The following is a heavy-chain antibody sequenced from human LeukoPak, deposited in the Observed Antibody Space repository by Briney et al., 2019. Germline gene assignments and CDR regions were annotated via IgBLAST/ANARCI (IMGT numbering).Heavy chain of an antibody. CDR1: GHSLTEVA. Sequence: ASVRVSCRVSGHSLTEVAVHWVRQAPGKGLEWGGGFDLENGKAVYAQKFHKRVTMIEDTSTDTAHMDLSGLTYDDTAVYYCATFRAGKGQFFDYWGQGTLVTVSS. CDR3: ATFRAGKGQFFDY. D-gene: IGHD5-24*01. V-gene: IGHV1-24*01. J-gene: IGHJ4*02. CDR2: FDLENGKA.